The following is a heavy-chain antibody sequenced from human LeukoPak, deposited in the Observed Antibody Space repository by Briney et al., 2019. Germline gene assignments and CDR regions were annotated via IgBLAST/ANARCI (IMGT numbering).Heavy chain of an antibody. V-gene: IGHV6-1*01. D-gene: IGHD3-3*01. Sequence: SQTLSLTCAISGDSVSSNSATWNWIRQSPSRGLEWLGRTYYKSKWYNDYAVSVKSRITINSDTSKNQFFLQLNSVTPEDTAVYYCARDGYDFWSGYLNWGQGTLVTVSS. CDR3: ARDGYDFWSGYLN. CDR1: GDSVSSNSAT. CDR2: TYYKSKWYN. J-gene: IGHJ4*02.